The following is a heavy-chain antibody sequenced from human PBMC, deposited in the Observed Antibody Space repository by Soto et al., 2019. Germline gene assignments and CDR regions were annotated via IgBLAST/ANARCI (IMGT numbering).Heavy chain of an antibody. CDR1: GESISNYY. Sequence: QVQLQESGPGLVKPSETLSLTCTVSGESISNYYWSWIRQPPGKGLEWIGYIYKSGTSYNPSLKSRVTRSVDTSTNQISLKLNSVTAADTAVYYCARRGFFDFWGQGILVTVSS. D-gene: IGHD1-26*01. CDR3: ARRGFFDF. J-gene: IGHJ4*02. CDR2: IYKSGT. V-gene: IGHV4-59*08.